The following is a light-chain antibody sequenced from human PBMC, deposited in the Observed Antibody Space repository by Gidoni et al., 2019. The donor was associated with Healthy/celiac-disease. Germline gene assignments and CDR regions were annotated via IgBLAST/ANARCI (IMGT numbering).Light chain of an antibody. CDR2: YDD. J-gene: IGLJ2*01. CDR3: AAWDDSLNGLV. Sequence: TNSCSGSSSNIGNNAVNWYQQLPGKAPKLLIYYDDLLPSGVSDRFSVSKSGTSASLAISGLQSEDEADYYCAAWDDSLNGLVFGGGTKLTVL. CDR1: SSNIGNNA. V-gene: IGLV1-36*01.